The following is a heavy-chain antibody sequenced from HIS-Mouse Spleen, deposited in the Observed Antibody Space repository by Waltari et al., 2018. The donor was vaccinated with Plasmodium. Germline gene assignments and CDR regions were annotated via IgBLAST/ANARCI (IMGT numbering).Heavy chain of an antibody. V-gene: IGHV4-34*01. D-gene: IGHD6-25*01. J-gene: IGHJ4*02. Sequence: QVQLQQWGAGLLKPSETLSLTCAVYGGSFSGYSWSWIRQPPGKGLEWIGEINHSGSTNYNPSLKSRVTISVDTSKNQFSLKLSSVTAADTAVYYCARGSSSSGWNFDYWGQGTLVTVSS. CDR3: ARGSSSSGWNFDY. CDR1: GGSFSGYS. CDR2: INHSGST.